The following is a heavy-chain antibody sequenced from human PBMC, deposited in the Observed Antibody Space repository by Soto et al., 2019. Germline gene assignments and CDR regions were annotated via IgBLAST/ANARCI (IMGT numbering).Heavy chain of an antibody. J-gene: IGHJ5*02. Sequence: LRLSCAASGFTFSTYWMDWVRQTPGKGLEWVANINQDGSEKNYVDSVKGRFTISRDNAKNSLYLQMSSLTAEDSALYYCSRSLNSWGEGTRVTVSS. CDR2: INQDGSEK. CDR3: SRSLNS. CDR1: GFTFSTYW. V-gene: IGHV3-7*01.